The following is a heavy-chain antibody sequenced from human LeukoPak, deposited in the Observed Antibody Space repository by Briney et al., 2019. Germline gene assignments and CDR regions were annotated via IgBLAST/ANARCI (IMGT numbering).Heavy chain of an antibody. CDR3: ARHWCSSTSCYAGFDY. Sequence: SETLSLTCTVSGGSISSSSYYWGWIRQPPGKGLEWTGSVYYSGSTNYNPSLKSRVTISVDMSKNQFSLKLSSVTAADTAVYYCARHWCSSTSCYAGFDYWGQGTLVTVSS. D-gene: IGHD2-2*01. CDR1: GGSISSSSYY. V-gene: IGHV4-39*01. J-gene: IGHJ4*02. CDR2: VYYSGST.